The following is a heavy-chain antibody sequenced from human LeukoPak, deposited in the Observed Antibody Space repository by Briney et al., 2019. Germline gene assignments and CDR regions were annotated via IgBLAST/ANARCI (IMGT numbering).Heavy chain of an antibody. Sequence: GGSLTLSCAASGFTFSTYGMHWVGQAPGKGLEWVAVIWSDGSDKYYADSVKGRFTISRDNAKNTLYLQMNSLRVEDTAVYYCAGEGFNYWGQGTLVSVSS. J-gene: IGHJ4*02. V-gene: IGHV3-33*01. CDR1: GFTFSTYG. CDR2: IWSDGSDK. CDR3: AGEGFNY.